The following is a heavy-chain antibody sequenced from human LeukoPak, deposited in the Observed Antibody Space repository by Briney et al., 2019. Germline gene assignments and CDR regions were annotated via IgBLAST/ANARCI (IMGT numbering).Heavy chain of an antibody. D-gene: IGHD1-14*01. J-gene: IGHJ4*02. Sequence: SGTLSLTCGVYGGSFSGYSLNWIRQSPGQGLEWMADINYTGNTATGTTNFTPSLGRPVTYSVDISKNQFSLHLRSVTAAEACVYYCASGISGHRHFDYWGQGTLVTVSS. CDR2: INYTGNTATGTT. CDR3: ASGISGHRHFDY. CDR1: GGSFSGYS. V-gene: IGHV4-34*01.